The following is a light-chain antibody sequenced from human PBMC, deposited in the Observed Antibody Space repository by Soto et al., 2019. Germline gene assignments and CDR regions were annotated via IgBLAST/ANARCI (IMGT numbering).Light chain of an antibody. J-gene: IGKJ5*01. CDR2: GAS. CDR3: QHHGTSSTT. Sequence: EIVLTQSPGSLSLSPGERATLXXRASQTVSSSYLAWYQQKPGQAPRLXIFGASTRATGIPDRFSGGGSGTDFTLTISRLEADDFAVYYCQHHGTSSTTFGQGTRLEI. V-gene: IGKV3-20*01. CDR1: QTVSSSY.